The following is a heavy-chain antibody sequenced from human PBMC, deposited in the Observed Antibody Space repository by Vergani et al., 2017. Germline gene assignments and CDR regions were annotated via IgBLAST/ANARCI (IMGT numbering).Heavy chain of an antibody. D-gene: IGHD2-2*01. CDR1: GGSISSYY. Sequence: QVQLQESGPGLVKPSETLSLTCTVSGGSISSYYWSWIRQPPGKGLEWIGYIYYSGSTNYNPSLKSRVTISVDTSKNQFSLKLSSVTAADTAVYYCARDLADIVVVPAAMDYYYYMDVWGKGTTVTVSS. CDR2: IYYSGST. V-gene: IGHV4-59*01. CDR3: ARDLADIVVVPAAMDYYYYMDV. J-gene: IGHJ6*03.